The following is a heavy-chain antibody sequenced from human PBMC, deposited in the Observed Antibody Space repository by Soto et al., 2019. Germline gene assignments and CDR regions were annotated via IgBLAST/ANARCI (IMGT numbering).Heavy chain of an antibody. CDR1: GGSISRYY. CDR2: IYYSGST. CDR3: ARDRLRYYDFWSGYYYYVLDV. J-gene: IGHJ6*02. Sequence: QVQLQESGPGLVKPSETLSLTCTVSGGSISRYYLSWIRQPPGNGLDWIGYIYYSGSTNYTPSLKSRVTRSVDTSKNLFSLKQSSVTAADTAVYYCARDRLRYYDFWSGYYYYVLDVWGQGTTATAS. V-gene: IGHV4-59*01. D-gene: IGHD3-3*01.